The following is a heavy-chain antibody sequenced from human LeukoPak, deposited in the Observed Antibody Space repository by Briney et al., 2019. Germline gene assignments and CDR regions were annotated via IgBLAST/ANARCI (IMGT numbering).Heavy chain of an antibody. Sequence: GGSLRLSCAASGVTFSSYTMTWVRQAPGKGLEWVSSISSSSSYIYYADSLKGRFTISRDNAKNSLYLQMNSLRAEDTAVFYCARNQESYSLDDAFDIWGQGTMVTVSS. CDR1: GVTFSSYT. D-gene: IGHD1-26*01. CDR2: ISSSSSYI. V-gene: IGHV3-21*01. J-gene: IGHJ3*02. CDR3: ARNQESYSLDDAFDI.